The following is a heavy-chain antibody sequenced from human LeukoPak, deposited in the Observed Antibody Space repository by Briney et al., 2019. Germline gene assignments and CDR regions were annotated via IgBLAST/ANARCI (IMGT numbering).Heavy chain of an antibody. CDR1: GYTFTSYD. Sequence: RASVKVSCKASGYTFTSYDIHWVRQATGQGLEWMGWMNPNSGNTGYAQKFQGRVTMTRNTSISTAYMELSSLRSEDTAVYYCARGSNDDFWSGYLSWFDPWGQGTLVTVSS. V-gene: IGHV1-8*01. CDR3: ARGSNDDFWSGYLSWFDP. J-gene: IGHJ5*02. D-gene: IGHD3-3*01. CDR2: MNPNSGNT.